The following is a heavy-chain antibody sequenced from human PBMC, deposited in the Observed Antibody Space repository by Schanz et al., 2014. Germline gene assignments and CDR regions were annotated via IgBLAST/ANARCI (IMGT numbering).Heavy chain of an antibody. CDR1: GFTFSAYW. V-gene: IGHV3-23*04. Sequence: EVQLVESGGGLVQPGGSLRLSCAASGFTFSAYWMTWVRQAPGKGLEWVSAISGRGGRTYYADSVKGRFTISRDISRNTLYLQMNSLRAEDTAVYYCAKKDMPGPFESWGQGTLVTVSS. CDR2: ISGRGGRT. D-gene: IGHD2-15*01. CDR3: AKKDMPGPFES. J-gene: IGHJ4*02.